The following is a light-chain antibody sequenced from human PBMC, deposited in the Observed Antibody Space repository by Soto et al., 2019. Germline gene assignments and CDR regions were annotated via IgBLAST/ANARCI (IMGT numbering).Light chain of an antibody. CDR1: QSITNW. V-gene: IGKV1-5*03. Sequence: DIQMTQSPSTLSASVGDRVTITCRASQSITNWLAWYQQKPGKDPKLLIYKASTLETGVPSRFSGSGSVTEFTLTISSLQPDDFATYYCQQYITYSPWTFGQGTKVDFK. J-gene: IGKJ1*01. CDR2: KAS. CDR3: QQYITYSPWT.